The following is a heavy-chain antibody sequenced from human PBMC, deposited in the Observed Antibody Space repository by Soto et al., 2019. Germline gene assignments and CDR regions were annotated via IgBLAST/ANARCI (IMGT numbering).Heavy chain of an antibody. CDR2: INGRVNYI. J-gene: IGHJ4*02. Sequence: EVQVVESGGDLVKPGGSLRLSCASSGVTFSTYTMNWVRQAPGKGLEWVSSINGRVNYIYYAESVKGRFTISRDNAKNSMYLQMDTLRPEDTALDYCVRADGKGVTTSALDYWGLGDLVTVSS. CDR1: GVTFSTYT. D-gene: IGHD4-4*01. CDR3: VRADGKGVTTSALDY. V-gene: IGHV3-21*01.